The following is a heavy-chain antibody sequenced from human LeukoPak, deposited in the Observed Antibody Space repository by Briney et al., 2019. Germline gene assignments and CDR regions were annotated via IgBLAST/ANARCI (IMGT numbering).Heavy chain of an antibody. J-gene: IGHJ3*02. CDR2: TGNKANSYTT. Sequence: GGSLRLSCAASGLTFSDHYIDWIRQAPGKGLEWVGRTGNKANSYTTEYAASVEGRFTISRDDSKSSLYLQMNSLQTEDTAMYHCTRGFGVIPIYAFDIWGRGTMVTVSS. CDR1: GLTFSDHY. V-gene: IGHV3-72*01. D-gene: IGHD2-21*01. CDR3: TRGFGVIPIYAFDI.